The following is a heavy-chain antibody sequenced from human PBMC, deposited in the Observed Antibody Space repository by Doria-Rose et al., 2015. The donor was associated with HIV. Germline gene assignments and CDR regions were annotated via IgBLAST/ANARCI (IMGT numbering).Heavy chain of an antibody. V-gene: IGHV2-26*01. Sequence: QVQLVESGPVLVKPTETLTLTCTVSGVSLSSPGMGMSWIRQPPGMALEWLANIFSDDERSYKTSLKSRLTISRGTSRSQVVLTMTDMDPVDTATYYCARIKSSRWYHKYYFDFWGQGTLVIVSA. J-gene: IGHJ4*02. CDR2: IFSDDER. CDR1: GVSLSSPGMG. CDR3: ARIKSSRWYHKYYFDF. D-gene: IGHD6-13*01.